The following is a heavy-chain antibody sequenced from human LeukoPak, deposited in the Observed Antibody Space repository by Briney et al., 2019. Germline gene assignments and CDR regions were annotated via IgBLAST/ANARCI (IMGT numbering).Heavy chain of an antibody. J-gene: IGHJ1*01. CDR3: ARLTVTRYFQH. Sequence: SETLSLTCAVSGYSISSGYYWGGIRQRPGKGLEWIGSIYYSGSTYYNPSLKSRVTISVDTSKNHFSLKLSSVTAADTAVYYCARLTVTRYFQHWGQGTLVTVSS. V-gene: IGHV4-38-2*01. CDR1: GYSISSGYY. CDR2: IYYSGST. D-gene: IGHD4-23*01.